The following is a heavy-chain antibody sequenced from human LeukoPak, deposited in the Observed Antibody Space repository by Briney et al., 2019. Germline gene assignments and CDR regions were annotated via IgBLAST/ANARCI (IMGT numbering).Heavy chain of an antibody. J-gene: IGHJ4*02. CDR1: GFTFSDYY. CDR2: ISSSGSTI. Sequence: KPGGSLRLSCAASGFTFSDYYMSWIRQAPGKGLEWVSYISSSGSTIYYADSVKGRFTISRDNSKNTLYLQMNSLRAEDTAVYYCARGLSRFLEWLLCDYWGQGTLVTVSS. CDR3: ARGLSRFLEWLLCDY. V-gene: IGHV3-11*04. D-gene: IGHD3-3*01.